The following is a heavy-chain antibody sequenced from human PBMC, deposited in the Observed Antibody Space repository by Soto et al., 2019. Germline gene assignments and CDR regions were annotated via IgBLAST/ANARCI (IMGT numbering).Heavy chain of an antibody. CDR1: GYTFTNYG. V-gene: IGHV1-18*01. D-gene: IGHD2-21*02. CDR3: ARVRFGDPFDF. Sequence: ASVKVSCKAPGYTFTNYGINWVRQAPGQGLEWVGWFNPANRNTNYAQKLQDRVSMTTDTSTNTAYMELRGLRSDDTAVYYCARVRFGDPFDFWGQGTLVTVSS. CDR2: FNPANRNT. J-gene: IGHJ4*02.